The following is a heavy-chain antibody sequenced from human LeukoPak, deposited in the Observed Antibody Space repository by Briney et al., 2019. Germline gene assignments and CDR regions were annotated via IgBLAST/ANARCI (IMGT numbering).Heavy chain of an antibody. CDR2: ISSSDSTI. J-gene: IGHJ3*02. CDR3: ARDWNHAFDI. D-gene: IGHD1-1*01. Sequence: GGSLRLSCAASGFTFSSYEMHWVRQPPGQGLEWVSYISSSDSTIYYADSVKGRFTISRDNSKNTLYLQMNSLRAEDTAVYYCARDWNHAFDIWGQGTMVTVSS. CDR1: GFTFSSYE. V-gene: IGHV3-48*03.